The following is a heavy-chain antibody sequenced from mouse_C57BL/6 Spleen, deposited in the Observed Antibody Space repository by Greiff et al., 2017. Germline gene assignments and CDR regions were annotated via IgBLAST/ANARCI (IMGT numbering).Heavy chain of an antibody. CDR1: GYTFTSYW. CDR2: IYPGSGST. D-gene: IGHD2-5*01. Sequence: QVQLQQPGAELVKPGASVKMSCKASGYTFTSYWITWVKPRPGQGLEWIGDIYPGSGSTNYTEKFTSKATLTVDTSSSTAYMQLSSLTSEDSAVYYCAREGAYYSNFGYAMDYWGQGTSVTVSS. V-gene: IGHV1-55*01. J-gene: IGHJ4*01. CDR3: AREGAYYSNFGYAMDY.